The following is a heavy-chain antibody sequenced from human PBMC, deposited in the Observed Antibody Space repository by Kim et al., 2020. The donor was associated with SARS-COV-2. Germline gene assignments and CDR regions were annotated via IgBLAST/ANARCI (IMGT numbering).Heavy chain of an antibody. V-gene: IGHV3-30*02. Sequence: SNKYYADSVKGRFTISRDNSKNTLYLQMNSLRAEDTAVYYCSYGFDAFDIWGQGTMVTVSS. D-gene: IGHD5-18*01. CDR2: SNK. CDR3: SYGFDAFDI. J-gene: IGHJ3*02.